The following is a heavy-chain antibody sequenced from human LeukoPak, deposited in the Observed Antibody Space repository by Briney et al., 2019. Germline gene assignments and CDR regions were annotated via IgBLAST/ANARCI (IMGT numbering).Heavy chain of an antibody. CDR3: ARRNSVTQGLDN. J-gene: IGHJ4*02. D-gene: IGHD5/OR15-5a*01. Sequence: PGGALRLSCAAPGFTFSNAWMSWVRQAPGKGLEWVGRIKSKTDGGTTDYAAPVKGRFTVSRDDSKNSLFLQMNSLESEDTAVYYCARRNSVTQGLDNWGQGTLVTVSS. CDR1: GFTFSNAW. V-gene: IGHV3-15*01. CDR2: IKSKTDGGTT.